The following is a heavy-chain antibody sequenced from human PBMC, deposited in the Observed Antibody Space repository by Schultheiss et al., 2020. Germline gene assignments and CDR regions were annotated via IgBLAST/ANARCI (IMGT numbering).Heavy chain of an antibody. Sequence: GGSLRLSCAASGFTFSSYGMHWVRQAPGKGLEWVAVISYDGSNKYYADSVKGRFTISRDNSKNTLYLQMNSLRAEDTAVYYCARDRGIQLWRTQDYYFDYWGQGTLVTVSS. CDR1: GFTFSSYG. V-gene: IGHV3-30*03. CDR2: ISYDGSNK. D-gene: IGHD5-18*01. CDR3: ARDRGIQLWRTQDYYFDY. J-gene: IGHJ4*02.